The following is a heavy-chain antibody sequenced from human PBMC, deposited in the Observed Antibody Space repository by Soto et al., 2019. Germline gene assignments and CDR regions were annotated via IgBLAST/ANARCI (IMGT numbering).Heavy chain of an antibody. Sequence: ASVKVSCKASGFTFTSSAVQWVRQARGQRLEWIGWIVVGSGNTNYAQKFQERVTITRDMSTSTAYVELSSLRSEDTAVYYCAAESGPLYGMDVWGQGTTVTVSS. V-gene: IGHV1-58*01. CDR2: IVVGSGNT. CDR1: GFTFTSSA. J-gene: IGHJ6*02. CDR3: AAESGPLYGMDV.